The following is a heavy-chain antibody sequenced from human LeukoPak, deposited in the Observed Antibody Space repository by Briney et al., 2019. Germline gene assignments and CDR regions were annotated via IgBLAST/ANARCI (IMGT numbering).Heavy chain of an antibody. Sequence: PSETLSLTCTVSGGSISSYYWGWIRQPAGKGLEWIGRIYTSGSTNYNPSLKSRVTMSVDTSKNQFSLKLSSVTAADTAVYYCARGLDIVVVPAAIRRGWFDPWGQGTLVTVSS. D-gene: IGHD2-2*02. J-gene: IGHJ5*02. CDR1: GGSISSYY. CDR2: IYTSGST. V-gene: IGHV4-4*07. CDR3: ARGLDIVVVPAAIRRGWFDP.